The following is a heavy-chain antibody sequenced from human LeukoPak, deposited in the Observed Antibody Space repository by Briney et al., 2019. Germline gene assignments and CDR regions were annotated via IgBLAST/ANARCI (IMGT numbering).Heavy chain of an antibody. V-gene: IGHV1-46*01. J-gene: IGHJ3*02. Sequence: ASVKVSCKASGYTFTSYYMHWVRQAPGQGLEWMGIINPSGGSTSYAQKFQGRVTITADKSTSTAYMELSSLRSEDTAVYYCASPLYYYDSSGYGVLAFDIWGQGTMVTVSS. CDR3: ASPLYYYDSSGYGVLAFDI. CDR1: GYTFTSYY. D-gene: IGHD3-22*01. CDR2: INPSGGST.